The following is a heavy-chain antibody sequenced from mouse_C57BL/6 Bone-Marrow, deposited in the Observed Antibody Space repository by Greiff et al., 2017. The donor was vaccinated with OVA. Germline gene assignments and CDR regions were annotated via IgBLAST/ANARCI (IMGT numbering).Heavy chain of an antibody. CDR3: ARIVEGFAY. Sequence: QVTLKESGPGILQPSQSLSLSCSSSGFSLSPFWMGVVWIRQPSGMGLDWLVHPWCDGAKYYNPSLKSRLIISKDTSNNQVFLKIANVDTADTATYCCARIVEGFAYWGQGTLVTVSA. CDR2: PWCDGAK. CDR1: GFSLSPFWMG. V-gene: IGHV8-8*01. J-gene: IGHJ3*01.